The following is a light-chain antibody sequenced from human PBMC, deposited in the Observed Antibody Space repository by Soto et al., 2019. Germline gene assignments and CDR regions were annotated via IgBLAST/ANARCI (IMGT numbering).Light chain of an antibody. V-gene: IGKV1-33*01. J-gene: IGKJ4*01. CDR3: QQYDDLPVT. Sequence: DIQMTQSPSSLSASVGDRVTITCQASQNITNFLNWDQHKLGKAPNLLIYDASNLEAEVPSRFSGTGSGTELSFTISSLQPEDIGSYFCQQYDDLPVTFGGGTKVEIK. CDR2: DAS. CDR1: QNITNF.